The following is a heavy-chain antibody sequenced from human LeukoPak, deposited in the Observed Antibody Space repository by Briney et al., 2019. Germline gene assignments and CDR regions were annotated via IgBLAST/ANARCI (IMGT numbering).Heavy chain of an antibody. CDR2: IYYSGST. J-gene: IGHJ4*02. Sequence: SGSLSLTCTLSSGSLSSYYCRWIRPPPGKGVEWIGDIYYSGSTNYHPSLKSRVTISVDTSTKQFSLKLSSVTAADTAVYYCASESVPKRGCFDYWGQTTLVTVSS. CDR1: SGSLSSYY. CDR3: ASESVPKRGCFDY. D-gene: IGHD2-2*01. V-gene: IGHV4-59*01.